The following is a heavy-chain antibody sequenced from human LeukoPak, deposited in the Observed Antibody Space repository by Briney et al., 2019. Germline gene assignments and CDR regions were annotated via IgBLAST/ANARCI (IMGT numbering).Heavy chain of an antibody. CDR2: IYYSGST. Sequence: SETLSLTCTVSGGSISSSSYYWGSSRQPPGRGLEWVGSIYYSGSTYYNPSRNSPVTISVDTSKNQFSLKLSSVTAADTAVYYCARGAAGWYDSLTGYTPRWFDPWGQGTLVTVSS. J-gene: IGHJ5*02. CDR3: ARGAAGWYDSLTGYTPRWFDP. D-gene: IGHD3-9*01. V-gene: IGHV4-39*01. CDR1: GGSISSSSYY.